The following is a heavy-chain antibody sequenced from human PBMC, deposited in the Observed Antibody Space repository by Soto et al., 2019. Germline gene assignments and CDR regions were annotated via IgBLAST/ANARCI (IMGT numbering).Heavy chain of an antibody. CDR3: RIALCSEGPGRYYYYGVDV. Sequence: GGSLRLSCAASGFTFSSYGMHWVRQAPGKGLEWVAVISYDGSNKYYADSVKGRFTISRDNSKNTLYLQMNSMRAEDTAVYYCRIALCSEGPGRYYYYGVDVWGQVST. V-gene: IGHV3-30*03. CDR1: GFTFSSYG. J-gene: IGHJ6*02. CDR2: ISYDGSNK. D-gene: IGHD2-2*01.